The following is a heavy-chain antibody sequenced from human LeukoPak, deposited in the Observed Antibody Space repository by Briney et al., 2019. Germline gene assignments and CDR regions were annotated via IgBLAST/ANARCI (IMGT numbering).Heavy chain of an antibody. J-gene: IGHJ3*02. V-gene: IGHV3-33*01. CDR3: ARSYYDILTGQPSNAFDI. CDR1: GFTFSSCG. CDR2: IWYDGSNK. Sequence: GRSLRLSCAASGFTFSSCGMHWVRQAPGKGLEWVAVIWYDGSNKYYADSVKGRVTISRDNSKNTLYLQMNSLRAEDTAVYYCARSYYDILTGQPSNAFDIWGQGTMVTVSS. D-gene: IGHD3-9*01.